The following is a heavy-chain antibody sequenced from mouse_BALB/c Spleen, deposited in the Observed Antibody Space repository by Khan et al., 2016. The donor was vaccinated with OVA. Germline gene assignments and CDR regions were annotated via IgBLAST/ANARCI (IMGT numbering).Heavy chain of an antibody. Sequence: EVQLVESGGGLVKPGGSLKLSCAASGFTFSSYAMSWVRQTPEKRLEWVASISSGGSTYYTDSVKGRRTIYRENARKIRYLQMSSLRSEDTAMSSCVSPLYSYGCSSVDYWGQGTTLTVSS. CDR1: GFTFSSYA. V-gene: IGHV5-6-5*01. J-gene: IGHJ2*01. CDR2: ISSGGST. D-gene: IGHD1-1*01. CDR3: VSPLYSYGCSSVDY.